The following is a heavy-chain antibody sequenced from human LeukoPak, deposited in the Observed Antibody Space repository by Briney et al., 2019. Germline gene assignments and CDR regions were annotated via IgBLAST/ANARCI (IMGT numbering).Heavy chain of an antibody. D-gene: IGHD1-14*01. J-gene: IGHJ4*02. CDR3: TRYNNDHFDY. Sequence: GGSLRLSCAGSGFTFGGYGMHWFRQTPGKGLEWVAVIAYDGSRAFYADSVKGRFTISRDNSRNTMSVQMDDLRAEDTAVYYCTRYNNDHFDYWGQGTLVTVSS. CDR1: GFTFGGYG. CDR2: IAYDGSRA. V-gene: IGHV3-33*01.